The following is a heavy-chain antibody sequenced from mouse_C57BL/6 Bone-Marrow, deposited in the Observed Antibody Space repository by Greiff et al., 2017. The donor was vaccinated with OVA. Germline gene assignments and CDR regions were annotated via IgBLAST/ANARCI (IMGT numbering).Heavy chain of an antibody. D-gene: IGHD2-4*01. CDR2: INPGSGGT. CDR3: ARFDYDPYFDY. J-gene: IGHJ2*01. CDR1: GYAFTNYL. Sequence: QVQLQQSGAELVRPGTSVKVSCKASGYAFTNYLIEWVKQRPGQGLEWIGVINPGSGGTNYNEKFKGKATLTADKSSSTAYMQPSSLTSADSAVYFCARFDYDPYFDYWGQGTTLTVSA. V-gene: IGHV1-54*01.